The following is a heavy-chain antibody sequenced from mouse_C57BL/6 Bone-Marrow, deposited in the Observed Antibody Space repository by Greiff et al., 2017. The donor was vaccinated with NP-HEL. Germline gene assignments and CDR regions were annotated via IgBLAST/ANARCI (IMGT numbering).Heavy chain of an antibody. J-gene: IGHJ1*03. Sequence: QVQLKQSGAELVKPGASVKISCKASGYAFSSYWMNWVKQRPGKGLEWIGQIYPGDGDTNYNGKFKGKATLTADKSSSTAYMQLSSLTSEDSAVYFCGYGSSYGGYFDVWGTGTTVTVSS. D-gene: IGHD1-1*01. CDR3: GYGSSYGGYFDV. V-gene: IGHV1-80*01. CDR2: IYPGDGDT. CDR1: GYAFSSYW.